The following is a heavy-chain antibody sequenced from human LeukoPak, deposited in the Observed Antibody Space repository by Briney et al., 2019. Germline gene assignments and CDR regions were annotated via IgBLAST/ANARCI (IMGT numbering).Heavy chain of an antibody. CDR1: GYTFTSYA. CDR2: INAGNGNT. CDR3: ARGYFDWLYFDY. Sequence: ASVKVSCKASGYTFTSYAMHWVRQAPGQRLEWMGWINAGNGNTKYSQKFQGRVTITRDTSASTAYMELSSLRSEDTAVYYCARGYFDWLYFDYWGQGTLVTVSS. D-gene: IGHD3-9*01. J-gene: IGHJ4*02. V-gene: IGHV1-3*01.